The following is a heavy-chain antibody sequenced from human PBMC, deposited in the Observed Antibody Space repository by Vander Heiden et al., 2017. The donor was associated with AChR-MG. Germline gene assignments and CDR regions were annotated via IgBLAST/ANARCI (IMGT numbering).Heavy chain of an antibody. D-gene: IGHD3-22*01. J-gene: IGHJ4*02. CDR2: IYWDDDK. V-gene: IGHV2-5*02. Sequence: QITLKESGPTLVTPTQTLTLTCTFSGFSLRTSGVGVGWIRQPPGKALEWLACIYWDDDKRYSPSLKSRLTITKDTSKNQVVLTMTNMDPVDTATYYCAHRPYDSSGYYTYYFDYWGQGTLVTVSS. CDR1: GFSLRTSGVG. CDR3: AHRPYDSSGYYTYYFDY.